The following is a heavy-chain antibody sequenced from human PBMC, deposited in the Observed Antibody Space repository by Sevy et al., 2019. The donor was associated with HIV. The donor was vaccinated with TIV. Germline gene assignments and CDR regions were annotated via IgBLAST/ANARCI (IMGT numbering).Heavy chain of an antibody. CDR3: ASDPGITIFGTVFVSYFDF. CDR2: INLSSGDT. D-gene: IGHD3-3*01. Sequence: ASVKVSCKSSGYSFTDYFIHWVRQAPGQGLEWMGWINLSSGDTVFAQRFQGRVSMTRDTSTNIAYMELTRLTSDDTAVYFCASDPGITIFGTVFVSYFDFWGQGTLVTVSS. CDR1: GYSFTDYF. J-gene: IGHJ4*02. V-gene: IGHV1-2*02.